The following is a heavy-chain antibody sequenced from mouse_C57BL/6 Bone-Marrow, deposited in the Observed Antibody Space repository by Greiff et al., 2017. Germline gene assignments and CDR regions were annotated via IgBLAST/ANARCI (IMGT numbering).Heavy chain of an antibody. CDR1: GYTFTSYW. J-gene: IGHJ1*03. CDR2: IYPGSGST. CDR3: ARGLYWYFEV. Sequence: QVQLQQPGAELVKPGASVKMSCKASGYTFTSYWITWVKQRPGQGLEWIGDIYPGSGSTNYNEKFKSKATLTVDTSSSTAYMQLSSLTSEDAAVYYCARGLYWYFEVWGTGTTVTVSS. V-gene: IGHV1-55*01. D-gene: IGHD3-3*01.